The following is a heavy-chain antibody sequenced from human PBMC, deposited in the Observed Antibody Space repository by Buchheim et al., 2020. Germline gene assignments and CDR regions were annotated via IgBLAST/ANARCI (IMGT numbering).Heavy chain of an antibody. Sequence: EVQLVQSGAEVQKPGESLKLSCKVSGYTFTSYWIGWVRQMSGKGLEWMGIIYPLDSDTRYNPSFQGQVTISVDKSIRTAYLHWSSLKASYTAIYYCARHFGYTYGLDYFYGMDIWGQGTT. D-gene: IGHD5-18*01. CDR3: ARHFGYTYGLDYFYGMDI. V-gene: IGHV5-51*01. CDR1: GYTFTSYW. J-gene: IGHJ6*02. CDR2: IYPLDSDT.